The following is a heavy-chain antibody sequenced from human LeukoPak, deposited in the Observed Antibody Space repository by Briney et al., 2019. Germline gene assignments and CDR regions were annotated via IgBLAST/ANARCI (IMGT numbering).Heavy chain of an antibody. CDR1: GDSISSSLYY. Sequence: SETLSLTCTVSGDSISSSLYYWGWIRQPPGRGLEWIGTIYYSETTYYNPSLKSRVTISVDTSKNQFALNLSSVTAADTAVYYCARQGDSRGYSTLDYWGRGTLVTVSS. CDR3: ARQGDSRGYSTLDY. V-gene: IGHV4-39*01. D-gene: IGHD3-22*01. CDR2: IYYSETT. J-gene: IGHJ4*02.